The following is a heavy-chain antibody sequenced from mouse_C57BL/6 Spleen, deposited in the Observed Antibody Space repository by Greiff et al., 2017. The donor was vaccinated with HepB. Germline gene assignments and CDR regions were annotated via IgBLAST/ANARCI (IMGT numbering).Heavy chain of an antibody. J-gene: IGHJ3*01. D-gene: IGHD1-1*01. Sequence: VQLQQSGAELVKPGASVKLSCKASGYTFTSYWMQWVKQRPGQGLEWIGGIDPSDSYPNSNQKFKGKAKLTVDTSSSTAYMQLSSLTAEDSAVYYCARYYYGSSPAWFAYWGQGTLVTVSA. CDR3: ARYYYGSSPAWFAY. V-gene: IGHV1-50*01. CDR1: GYTFTSYW. CDR2: IDPSDSYP.